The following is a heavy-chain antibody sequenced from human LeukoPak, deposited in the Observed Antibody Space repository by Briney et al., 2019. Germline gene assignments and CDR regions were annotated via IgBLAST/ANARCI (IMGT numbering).Heavy chain of an antibody. CDR2: ITGSGGNT. D-gene: IGHD6-19*01. V-gene: IGHV3-23*01. J-gene: IGHJ5*02. Sequence: GGSLRLSCAASGFIFSSYSLSWVRQAPGKGLEWVSVITGSGGNTYYADSVKGRFTISRDNSKNTLYLQMNSLRAEDTAVYSCARGDSSGWYGGNWFDPWGQGALVTVSS. CDR1: GFIFSSYS. CDR3: ARGDSSGWYGGNWFDP.